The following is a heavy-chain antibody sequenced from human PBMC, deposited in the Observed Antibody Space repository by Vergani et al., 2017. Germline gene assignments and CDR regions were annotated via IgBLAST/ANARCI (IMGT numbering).Heavy chain of an antibody. CDR3: ARRSGWYVYYMDV. J-gene: IGHJ6*03. CDR2: ISYDGSNK. V-gene: IGHV3-30*03. Sequence: QVQLVESGGGVVQPGRSLRLSCAASGFTFSSYGMHWVRQAPGKGLEWVAVISYDGSNKYYADSVKGRFTISRDNSKNTLYLQMNSLRAEDTAVYYCARRSGWYVYYMDVWGK. D-gene: IGHD6-19*01. CDR1: GFTFSSYG.